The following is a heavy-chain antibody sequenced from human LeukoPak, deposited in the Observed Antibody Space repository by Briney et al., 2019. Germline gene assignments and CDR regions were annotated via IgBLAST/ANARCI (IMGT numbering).Heavy chain of an antibody. CDR1: GYTFTGYY. CDR3: ARGILAAAGRRWFDP. D-gene: IGHD6-13*01. Sequence: ASVKVSCKASGYTFTGYYMHWVRQAPGQGLEWMGWISAYNGNTNYAQKLQGRVTMTTDTSTSTAYMELRSLRSDDTAVYYCARGILAAAGRRWFDPWGQGTLVTVSS. V-gene: IGHV1-18*04. J-gene: IGHJ5*02. CDR2: ISAYNGNT.